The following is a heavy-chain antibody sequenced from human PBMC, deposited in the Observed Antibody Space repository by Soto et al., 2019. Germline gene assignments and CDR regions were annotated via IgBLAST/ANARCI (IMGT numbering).Heavy chain of an antibody. CDR2: IYPGDSTT. CDR3: ARQNQEGYYYSGVDV. J-gene: IGHJ6*02. CDR1: GYRFTNYW. V-gene: IGHV5-51*01. Sequence: GESLKISCKASGYRFTNYWVAWVRQMTGKGLECMGIIYPGDSTTRYGPSFQGQVTISADKSISTAYLQWSSLKASDTAMYYCARQNQEGYYYSGVDVWGQGTTVTVSS.